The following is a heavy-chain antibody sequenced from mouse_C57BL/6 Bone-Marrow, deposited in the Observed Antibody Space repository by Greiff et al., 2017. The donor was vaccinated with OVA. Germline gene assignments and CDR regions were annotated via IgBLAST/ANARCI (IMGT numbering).Heavy chain of an antibody. Sequence: QVQLQQSGAELVKPGASVKLSCKASGYTFTSYWMHWVKQRPGQGLEWIGMIHPNSGSTNYNEKFKSKATLTVDKSSSTAYMQLSSLTSEDSAVYYCARPDGNYFDYWGQGTTLTVSS. V-gene: IGHV1-64*01. CDR2: IHPNSGST. D-gene: IGHD2-3*01. CDR3: ARPDGNYFDY. J-gene: IGHJ2*01. CDR1: GYTFTSYW.